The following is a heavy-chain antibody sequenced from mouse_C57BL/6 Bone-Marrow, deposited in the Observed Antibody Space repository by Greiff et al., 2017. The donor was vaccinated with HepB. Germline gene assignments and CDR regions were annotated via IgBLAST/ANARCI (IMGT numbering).Heavy chain of an antibody. CDR3: AHYDGAWLAY. J-gene: IGHJ3*01. V-gene: IGHV1-55*01. CDR2: IFPGSGST. Sequence: VQLQQSGAELVKPGASVKMSCKASGYTFTSYWITWVKQRPGQGLEWIGDIFPGSGSTNYNEKFKSKATLTVDTSSSTAYMQLSSLTSEDSAVYYGAHYDGAWLAYWGQGTLVTVSA. CDR1: GYTFTSYW. D-gene: IGHD1-2*01.